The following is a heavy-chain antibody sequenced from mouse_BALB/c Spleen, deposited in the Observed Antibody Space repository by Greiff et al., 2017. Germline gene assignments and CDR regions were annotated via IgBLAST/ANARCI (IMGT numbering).Heavy chain of an antibody. CDR1: GYAFTNYL. V-gene: IGHV1-54*01. J-gene: IGHJ4*01. D-gene: IGHD4-1*01. Sequence: VQLQQSGAELVRPGTSVKVSCKASGYAFTNYLIEWVKQRPGQGLEWIGVINPGSGGTNYNEKFKGKATLTADKSSSTAYMQLSSLTSEDSAVYFCARAGTPYAMDYWGQGTSVTVSS. CDR3: ARAGTPYAMDY. CDR2: INPGSGGT.